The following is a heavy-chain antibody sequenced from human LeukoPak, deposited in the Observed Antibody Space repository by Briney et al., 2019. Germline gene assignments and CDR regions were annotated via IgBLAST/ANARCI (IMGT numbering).Heavy chain of an antibody. J-gene: IGHJ4*02. CDR1: GFTFNSYG. D-gene: IGHD3-3*01. CDR3: AKEYDFWSGYLDY. V-gene: IGHV3-33*06. CDR2: IWYDGSNK. Sequence: GGSLRLSCAASGFTFNSYGMHWVRQAPGKGLEWVAVIWYDGSNKYYADSVKGRFTISRDNSKNTLYLQMNSLRAEDTAVYYCAKEYDFWSGYLDYWGQGTLVTVSS.